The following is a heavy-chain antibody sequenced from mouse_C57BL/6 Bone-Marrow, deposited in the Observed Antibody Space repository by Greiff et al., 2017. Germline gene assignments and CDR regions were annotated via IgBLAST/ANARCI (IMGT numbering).Heavy chain of an antibody. CDR1: GYTFTSYW. D-gene: IGHD1-1*01. J-gene: IGHJ4*01. CDR2: IYPGSGST. CDR3: ASFYYDGSRWWAMDY. V-gene: IGHV1-55*01. Sequence: QVQLKQPGAELVKPGASVKMSCKASGYTFTSYWITWVKQRPGQGLEWIGDIYPGSGSTNYNEKFKSKATLTVDTSSSTAYMQLSSLTSEDSAVYYWASFYYDGSRWWAMDYWGQGTSVTVSA.